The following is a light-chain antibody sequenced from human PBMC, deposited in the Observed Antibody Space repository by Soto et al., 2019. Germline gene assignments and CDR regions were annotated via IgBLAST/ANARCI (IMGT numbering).Light chain of an antibody. CDR3: QQGHNWPLT. CDR2: SAS. CDR1: QSISTE. V-gene: IGKV3-15*01. Sequence: EIAMTQSPATLSVSPGERATLSCRASQSISTELVWYQQIPGQPPRLLIYSASTRATGVPARFTGSGSGSEFTLTISGLQSEDFAMSYCQQGHNWPLTFGQVTRLEI. J-gene: IGKJ2*01.